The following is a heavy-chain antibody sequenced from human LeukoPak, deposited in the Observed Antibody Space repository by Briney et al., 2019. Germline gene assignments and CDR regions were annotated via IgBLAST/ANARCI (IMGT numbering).Heavy chain of an antibody. D-gene: IGHD3-10*01. J-gene: IGHJ4*02. CDR1: GYTFTSYG. V-gene: IGHV1-18*01. CDR2: ISAYNGNT. Sequence: ASVKVSCKASGYTFTSYGISWVRQAPGQGLEWMGWISAYNGNTNYAQKLQGRVTMTTDTSTSTAYMELRSLRSDDAAVYYCARGGVLLWFGELLLDYWGQGTLVTVSS. CDR3: ARGGVLLWFGELLLDY.